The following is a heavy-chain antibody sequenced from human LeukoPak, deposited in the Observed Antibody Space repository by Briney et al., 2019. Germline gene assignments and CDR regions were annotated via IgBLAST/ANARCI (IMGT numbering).Heavy chain of an antibody. J-gene: IGHJ4*02. V-gene: IGHV3-23*01. CDR1: GFTFSTYA. Sequence: PGRSLRLSXAASGFTFSTYAMSCVRQTPGKGLEWVSGISGRGVSADYADSVKGRFTISRDNSKNTLYRQMNSLRAEDTPVYCWASRAYTAMGKWGQGNLASVSS. CDR3: ASRAYTAMGK. CDR2: ISGRGVSA. D-gene: IGHD5-18*01.